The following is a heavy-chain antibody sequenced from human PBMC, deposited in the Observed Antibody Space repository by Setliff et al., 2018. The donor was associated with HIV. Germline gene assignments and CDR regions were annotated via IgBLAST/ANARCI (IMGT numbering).Heavy chain of an antibody. D-gene: IGHD6-19*01. CDR2: FDPEDGDT. CDR3: ATAKEHWLTEGGFDF. V-gene: IGHV1-24*01. J-gene: IGHJ4*02. CDR1: GYTLTELT. Sequence: ASVKVSCKVSGYTLTELTMHWVRQAPGKGLEWMGRFDPEDGDTLYAQRVQGRVTMTEDSSTDTAYMALGSLTSDDTAVYYCATAKEHWLTEGGFDFWGQETLVTVSS.